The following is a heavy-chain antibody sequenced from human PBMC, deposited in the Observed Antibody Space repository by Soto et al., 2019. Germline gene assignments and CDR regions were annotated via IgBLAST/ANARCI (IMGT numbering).Heavy chain of an antibody. CDR2: IIPIFGTA. D-gene: IGHD6-6*01. Sequence: SVKVSCKASGGTFRSYAISWVRQAPGQGLEWMGGIIPIFGTANYAQKFQGRVTITADESTSTAYMELSSLRSEDTAVYYCARDLPASIAARLDIWGQGTMVTVSS. J-gene: IGHJ3*02. V-gene: IGHV1-69*13. CDR3: ARDLPASIAARLDI. CDR1: GGTFRSYA.